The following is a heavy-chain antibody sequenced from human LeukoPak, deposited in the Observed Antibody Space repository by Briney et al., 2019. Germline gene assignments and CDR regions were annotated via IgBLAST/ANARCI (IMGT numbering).Heavy chain of an antibody. CDR2: INNRADET. D-gene: IGHD2-21*01. V-gene: IGHV3-23*01. CDR1: GFSFSNYG. Sequence: PGGSLTLSCAASGFSFSNYGMSWFRQAPGKGLEWVSTINNRADETHYADSVRGRFFISRDNSKSTLFLQMNSLRAEDTAVYYCAGGPSGTYSFDYWGQGTLVTVSS. CDR3: AGGPSGTYSFDY. J-gene: IGHJ4*02.